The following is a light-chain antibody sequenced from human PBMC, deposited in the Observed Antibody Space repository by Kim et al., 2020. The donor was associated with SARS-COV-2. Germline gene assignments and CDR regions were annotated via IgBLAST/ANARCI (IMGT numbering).Light chain of an antibody. J-gene: IGLJ2*01. CDR1: SSNIESNY. CDR3: AAWDDSLSVV. V-gene: IGLV1-47*01. CDR2: RNN. Sequence: PGQRVIISCSGSSSNIESNYVYWYQHLPRTAPKLLIYRNNQRPSGVPDRFSGSKSGTSASLAISGLRSEDEALYYCAAWDDSLSVVFGGGTQLTVL.